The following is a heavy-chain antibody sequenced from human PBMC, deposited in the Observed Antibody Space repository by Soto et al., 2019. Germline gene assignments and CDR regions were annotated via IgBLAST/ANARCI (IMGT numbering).Heavy chain of an antibody. Sequence: QVQLQESGPGLVKPSETLSLTCTVSGGSVSSGSYYWSWIRQPPGKGLEWIGYIYYSGSTNYNPSLNGRLTISVDTSKNQFSLKLSSVTAADTAVYYCARGIEGWYQGRYYYGMDVWGQGTTVTVSS. CDR3: ARGIEGWYQGRYYYGMDV. CDR1: GGSVSSGSYY. D-gene: IGHD6-19*01. J-gene: IGHJ6*02. CDR2: IYYSGST. V-gene: IGHV4-61*01.